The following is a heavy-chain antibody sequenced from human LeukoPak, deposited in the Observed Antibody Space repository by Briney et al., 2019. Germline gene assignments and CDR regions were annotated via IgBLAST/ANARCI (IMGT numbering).Heavy chain of an antibody. J-gene: IGHJ4*02. V-gene: IGHV3-53*01. CDR2: IYSGGST. D-gene: IGHD6-19*01. CDR3: ARKDSGWYDY. CDR1: GLTFSDYH. Sequence: GGSLRLSCAASGLTFSDYHMSWIRQAPGKGLEWVSLIYSGGSTYYADSVRGRFTISRDNSKNTVYLQMNSLRAEDTAMYYCARKDSGWYDYWGQGTLVTVSS.